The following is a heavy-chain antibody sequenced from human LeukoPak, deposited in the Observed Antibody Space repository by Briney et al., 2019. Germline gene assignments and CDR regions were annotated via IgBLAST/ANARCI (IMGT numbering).Heavy chain of an antibody. CDR3: ARVAAAGFFDY. Sequence: SETLSLTCAVYGGTFSGYYWSWIRQPPGKGLEWIGEINHSGSTNYNPSLKSRVTISVDTSKNQFSLKLSSVTAADTAVYYCARVAAAGFFDYWGQGTLVTVSS. V-gene: IGHV4-34*01. J-gene: IGHJ4*02. D-gene: IGHD6-13*01. CDR2: INHSGST. CDR1: GGTFSGYY.